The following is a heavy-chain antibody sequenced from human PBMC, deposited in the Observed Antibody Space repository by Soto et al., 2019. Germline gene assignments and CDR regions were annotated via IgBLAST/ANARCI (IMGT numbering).Heavy chain of an antibody. Sequence: PSETLSLTCTVSGGSISSGGYYWNWIRQHPGKGLEWIGYIYYIGSTYYNPSLKSRVTISLDTSKNQFSLKLSSVTAADTAVYYCARVVISGSYLDYWGQGTLVTVSS. CDR1: GGSISSGGYY. CDR3: ARVVISGSYLDY. J-gene: IGHJ4*02. V-gene: IGHV4-31*03. CDR2: IYYIGST. D-gene: IGHD1-26*01.